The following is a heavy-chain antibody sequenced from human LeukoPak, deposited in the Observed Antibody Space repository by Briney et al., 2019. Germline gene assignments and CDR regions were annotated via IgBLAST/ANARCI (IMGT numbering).Heavy chain of an antibody. Sequence: SGGSLRLSCAASGFTFSSYGMHWVRQAPGKGLEWVAVISYDRSNKYYADSVKGRFTISRDNSKNTLYLQMNSLRAEDTAVYYCANGAKRLAGWFDPWGQGTLVTVSS. CDR3: ANGAKRLAGWFDP. CDR1: GFTFSSYG. V-gene: IGHV3-30*18. CDR2: ISYDRSNK. D-gene: IGHD4/OR15-4a*01. J-gene: IGHJ5*02.